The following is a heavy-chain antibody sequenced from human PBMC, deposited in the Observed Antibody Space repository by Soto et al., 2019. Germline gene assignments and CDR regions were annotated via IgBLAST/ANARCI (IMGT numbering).Heavy chain of an antibody. CDR2: ISDSGTGT. V-gene: IGHV3-23*01. Sequence: EVQILESGGGLVQPGGSLRLSCAASGFTFSSYAMYWVRQAPGKGLAWVSGISDSGTGTYYADSVKGRFTISRDNSKSTVYMQMKSLRAEDPAVYYCAKDHTVVIRDAFDIWGQGTMVNVSS. J-gene: IGHJ3*02. D-gene: IGHD3-22*01. CDR1: GFTFSSYA. CDR3: AKDHTVVIRDAFDI.